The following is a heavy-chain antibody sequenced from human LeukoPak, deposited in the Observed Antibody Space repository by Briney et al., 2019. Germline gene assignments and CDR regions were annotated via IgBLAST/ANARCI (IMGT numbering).Heavy chain of an antibody. V-gene: IGHV3-74*01. CDR3: VPTDKQ. CDR1: GFTFSSYW. J-gene: IGHJ4*02. Sequence: GGSLRLSCAASGFTFSSYWMHWVRQAPGKGLMWVSLINPDGSRTGYADSVKGRFTISRDNAKNTLSLQMSSLRAEDTAVYYCVPTDKQWGQGTLVTVSP. CDR2: INPDGSRT.